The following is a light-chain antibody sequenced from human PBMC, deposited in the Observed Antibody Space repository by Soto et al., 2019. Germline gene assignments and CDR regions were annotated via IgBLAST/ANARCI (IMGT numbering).Light chain of an antibody. V-gene: IGKV1-9*01. J-gene: IGKJ3*01. CDR1: HVINNY. CDR3: QQLKSYPFT. Sequence: IQLTQSPSSLSASVGDRVTITCRASHVINNYLAWYQQNPGKAPKLLIYGASTLQRGVPTRFSGGGSGTDFTLTISGLQPEAFATYYCQQLKSYPFTFGPGTKVDL. CDR2: GAS.